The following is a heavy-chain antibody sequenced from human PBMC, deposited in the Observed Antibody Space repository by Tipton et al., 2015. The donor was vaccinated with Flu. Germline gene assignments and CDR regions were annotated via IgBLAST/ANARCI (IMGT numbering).Heavy chain of an antibody. Sequence: TLSLICTVSGGSISSSSYYWGWIRQPPGKGLEWLGSIYYSGSTYYNPSLKSRVTISVDTSKNQFSLRLSSVTAADTAVYYCARDRLLWFGDRYGMDVWGQGTTVTVSS. D-gene: IGHD3-10*01. CDR3: ARDRLLWFGDRYGMDV. V-gene: IGHV4-39*07. J-gene: IGHJ6*02. CDR1: GGSISSSSYY. CDR2: IYYSGST.